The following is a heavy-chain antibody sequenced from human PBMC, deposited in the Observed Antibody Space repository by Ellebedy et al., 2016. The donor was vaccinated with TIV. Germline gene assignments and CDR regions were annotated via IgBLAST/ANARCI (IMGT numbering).Heavy chain of an antibody. Sequence: GESLKISCAASGFTFSRFWMGWIRQAPGKGLEWVAHIKYDEIEKYYANSVKGRFTISRDNARNSLYLQMKSLRVDDKAMYYCARDTVAVPDGDTFDFWGQGTMVTVST. V-gene: IGHV3-7*04. D-gene: IGHD2-2*01. CDR2: IKYDEIEK. CDR3: ARDTVAVPDGDTFDF. CDR1: GFTFSRFW. J-gene: IGHJ3*01.